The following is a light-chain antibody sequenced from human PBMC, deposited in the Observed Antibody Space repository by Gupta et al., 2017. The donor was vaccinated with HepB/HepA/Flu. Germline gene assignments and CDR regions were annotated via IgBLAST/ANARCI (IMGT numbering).Light chain of an antibody. V-gene: IGLV3-1*01. CDR2: QDT. CDR3: HASDSTTYVS. Sequence: SYELTQPPSVSVSPGQTVSITCSGDKLGDKYACWYQHRPGQSPVLVIYQDTKRPSGIPERFSGSNSGNTATLTISGTQAMAAADYYCHASDSTTYVSFGGGTKLTVL. CDR1: KLGDKY. J-gene: IGLJ2*01.